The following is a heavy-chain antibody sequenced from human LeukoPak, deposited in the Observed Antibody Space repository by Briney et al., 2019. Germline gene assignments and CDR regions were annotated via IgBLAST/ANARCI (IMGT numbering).Heavy chain of an antibody. CDR2: INPNSGGT. CDR3: ARYCDVARCLPFDY. D-gene: IGHD3-16*01. V-gene: IGHV1-2*02. Sequence: ASVKVSCKTSGYTFTGYYLHWVRQAPGQGLEWMGWINPNSGGTNYAQKFQGRVAMTRDTSISTAYMELSRLRSDDTAIYYCARYCDVARCLPFDYWGQGSAVTVSS. J-gene: IGHJ4*02. CDR1: GYTFTGYY.